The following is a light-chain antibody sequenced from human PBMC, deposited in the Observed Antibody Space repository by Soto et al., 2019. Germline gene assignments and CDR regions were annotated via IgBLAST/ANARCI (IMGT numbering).Light chain of an antibody. J-gene: IGLJ3*02. CDR1: SSNIGSNY. CDR2: RNN. V-gene: IGLV1-47*01. CDR3: SARDDSLSGHWV. Sequence: QSVLTQPPSASGTPGQRVTISCSGSSSNIGSNYVYWYQQLPGTAPKLLIYRNNQRPSGVPDRFSGSKSGTSASLAISGRRSESAADYYCSARDDSLSGHWVFGGGTKLTVL.